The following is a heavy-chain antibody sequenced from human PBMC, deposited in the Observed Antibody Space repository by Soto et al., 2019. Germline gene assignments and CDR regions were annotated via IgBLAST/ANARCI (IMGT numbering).Heavy chain of an antibody. V-gene: IGHV3-23*01. CDR2: ISGSGGST. D-gene: IGHD2-8*01. Sequence: EVQLLESGGGLVQPGGSLRLSCAASGFTFSRYAMSWVRQAPGKGLEWVSAISGSGGSTYYADSVKGRFTISRDNSKNPLYLQMNSLRAEDTAVYYCATLMVYAGGDLSRQYYFDYGGQGTLVTVSS. J-gene: IGHJ4*02. CDR3: ATLMVYAGGDLSRQYYFDY. CDR1: GFTFSRYA.